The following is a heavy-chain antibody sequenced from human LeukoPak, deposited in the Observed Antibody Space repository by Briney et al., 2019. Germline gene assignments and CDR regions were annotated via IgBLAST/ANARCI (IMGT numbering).Heavy chain of an antibody. CDR1: GFTFSSYA. CDR2: IRYDGSNK. CDR3: AKTLGGYYYMDV. V-gene: IGHV3-30*02. J-gene: IGHJ6*03. Sequence: GGSLRLSCAASGFTFSSYAMHWVRQAPGKGLEWVAFIRYDGSNKYYADSVKGRFTISRDNSKNTLYLQMNSLRAEDTAVYYCAKTLGGYYYMDVWGKGTTVTVSS.